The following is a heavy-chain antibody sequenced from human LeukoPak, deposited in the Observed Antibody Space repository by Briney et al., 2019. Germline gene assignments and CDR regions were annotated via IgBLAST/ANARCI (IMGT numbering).Heavy chain of an antibody. CDR1: RFTFSRYV. CDR3: ANRGDSYGFGY. D-gene: IGHD5-18*01. J-gene: IGHJ4*02. V-gene: IGHV3-23*01. Sequence: GGCLRLSCAAPRFTFSRYVMRWVRDAPGKGLEWVSVISGSGGSTYYADSVKGRFTISRDNSKSTLYLQMNSLRAEDTAVYYCANRGDSYGFGYWGQGTLVTVSS. CDR2: ISGSGGST.